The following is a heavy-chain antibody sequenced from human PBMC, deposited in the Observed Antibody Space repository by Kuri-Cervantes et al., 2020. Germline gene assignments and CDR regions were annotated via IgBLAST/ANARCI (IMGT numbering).Heavy chain of an antibody. V-gene: IGHV3-48*01. Sequence: GESLKISCAASGFTFSSYSMNWVRQAPGKGLEWVSYISGSSSTIYYADSVKGRFTISRDNAKNSLYLHMNSLRVDDTAVYFCVREASADWGQGTLVTVSS. CDR2: ISGSSSTI. J-gene: IGHJ4*02. CDR3: VREASAD. CDR1: GFTFSSYS.